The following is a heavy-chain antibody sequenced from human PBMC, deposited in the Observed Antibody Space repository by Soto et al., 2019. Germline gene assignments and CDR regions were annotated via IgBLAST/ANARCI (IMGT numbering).Heavy chain of an antibody. J-gene: IGHJ4*02. Sequence: ASVKVSCKVSGYTLTELSMHWVRQAPGKGLEWMGGFDPEDGETIYAQKFQGRVTMTEDTSTDTAYMELSSLRSEDTAVYYCATGGVYCSGGSCYSDRKYFDYWGQGTLVTVSS. CDR3: ATGGVYCSGGSCYSDRKYFDY. CDR1: GYTLTELS. CDR2: FDPEDGET. D-gene: IGHD2-15*01. V-gene: IGHV1-24*01.